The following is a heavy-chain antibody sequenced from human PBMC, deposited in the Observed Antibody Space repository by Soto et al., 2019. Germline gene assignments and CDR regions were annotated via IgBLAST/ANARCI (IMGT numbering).Heavy chain of an antibody. Sequence: TSETLSLTCAVSGGSISGSGYSWNWIRQPPGKGLEWIGCIYYSGSSYYNPSLKSRVTISVDTSKNQFSLKLSSVTAADTAVYYCARLSSGYCSSTSCYESRAGWFDPWGQGTLVTVSS. CDR3: ARLSSGYCSSTSCYESRAGWFDP. V-gene: IGHV4-30-2*03. CDR1: GGSISGSGYS. D-gene: IGHD2-2*01. J-gene: IGHJ5*02. CDR2: IYYSGSS.